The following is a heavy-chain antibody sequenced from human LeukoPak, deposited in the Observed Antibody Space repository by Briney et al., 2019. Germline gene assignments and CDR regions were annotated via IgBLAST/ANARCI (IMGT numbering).Heavy chain of an antibody. CDR3: ARSPPSTGYDRFDT. CDR2: ISAFNGNT. Sequence: GASVKVSCKASGYMFNIYGISWVRRAPGQGREWMGWISAFNGNTNYARNFQDRVTMTTDTSTSTAYMELTGLSPDDTAVYYCARSPPSTGYDRFDTWGQGTLVTVSS. CDR1: GYMFNIYG. D-gene: IGHD5-12*01. J-gene: IGHJ4*02. V-gene: IGHV1-18*01.